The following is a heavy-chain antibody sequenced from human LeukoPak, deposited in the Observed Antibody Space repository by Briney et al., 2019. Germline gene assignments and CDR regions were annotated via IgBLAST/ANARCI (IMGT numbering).Heavy chain of an antibody. Sequence: SETLSLTCAVYGGSFSGYYWSWIRQPPGKGLEWIGEINHSGSTTYNPSPRSRVTISADATKNQISLKQSSVTGADTAVYYCARNRGVMVRGVIISYNAPDKKKYYFDYWGQGTLVTVSS. CDR2: INHSGST. CDR3: ARNRGVMVRGVIISYNAPDKKKYYFDY. J-gene: IGHJ4*02. D-gene: IGHD3-10*01. V-gene: IGHV4-34*01. CDR1: GGSFSGYY.